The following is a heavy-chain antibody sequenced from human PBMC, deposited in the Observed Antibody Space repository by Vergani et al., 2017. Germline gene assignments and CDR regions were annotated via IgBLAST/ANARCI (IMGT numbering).Heavy chain of an antibody. V-gene: IGHV1-24*01. D-gene: IGHD3-22*01. J-gene: IGHJ4*02. CDR1: GYSLTELT. CDR2: FDPEHGEV. Sequence: QVQLVQSGSEVRKPGASVKVSCQVSGYSLTELTIHWVRQAPGKGLEWMGGFDPEHGEVTFAHHIQGRVTMTEDRSTDTAYMELSSLRPEDTALYYCAIFTDYYDSSGYYLHYWGQGTLVTVSS. CDR3: AIFTDYYDSSGYYLHY.